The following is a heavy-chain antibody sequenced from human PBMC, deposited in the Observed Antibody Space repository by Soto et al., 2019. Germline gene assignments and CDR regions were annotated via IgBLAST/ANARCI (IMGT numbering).Heavy chain of an antibody. D-gene: IGHD3-22*01. V-gene: IGHV1-58*02. CDR2: IVIGSGST. Sequence: TSVKVSCKSSGFTFSTSAIHWVRQTRGQGLEWMGWIVIGSGSTVSAQKFNQRVTITRDMSTNTAYMELSSLKFEDTAVYYCARGTYYYDSSAYYAYWGQGTLVTVSS. J-gene: IGHJ4*02. CDR3: ARGTYYYDSSAYYAY. CDR1: GFTFSTSA.